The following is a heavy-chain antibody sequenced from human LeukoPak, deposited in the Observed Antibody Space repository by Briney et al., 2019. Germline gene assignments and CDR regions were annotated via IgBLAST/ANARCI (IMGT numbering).Heavy chain of an antibody. D-gene: IGHD5-24*01. CDR3: AKEGAEMATISPFGY. V-gene: IGHV3-73*01. Sequence: GGSLKLSCVASGFTFSGSAIHWVRQASGKGLESVGHIRSKTNNYATAYAASVKGRFTISRDDSKNTAYLQMNSLRVEDTAVYYCAKEGAEMATISPFGYWGQGTRVTVSS. J-gene: IGHJ4*02. CDR2: IRSKTNNYAT. CDR1: GFTFSGSA.